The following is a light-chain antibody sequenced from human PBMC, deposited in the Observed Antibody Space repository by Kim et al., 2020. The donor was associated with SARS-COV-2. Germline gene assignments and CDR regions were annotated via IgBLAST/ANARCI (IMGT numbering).Light chain of an antibody. J-gene: IGLJ2*01. CDR2: YDD. V-gene: IGLV1-36*01. CDR3: AAWDDTLNGPV. Sequence: QSVLTQPPSVSAAPRQRVTISCSPSSSNIGNDGINWYQHLPGKPPKLLIYYDDLLNPGVSDRFSGSRSGTSASLAISGLQSEDEGDYYCAAWDDTLNGPVFGGGTQLTVL. CDR1: SSNIGNDG.